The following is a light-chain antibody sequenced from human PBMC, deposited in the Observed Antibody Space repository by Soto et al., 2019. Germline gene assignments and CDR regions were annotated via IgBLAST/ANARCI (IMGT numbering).Light chain of an antibody. Sequence: QSVLTQPPSASGTPGQRVTISCSGSSSNIGSNYVSWYQQLPGTAPKLLIDRNNQRPSGVPDRFSGSKSGTSASLAISGLRSEDEADYYCAAWDDSLSGLVVFGGGTKRPS. CDR2: RNN. V-gene: IGLV1-47*01. J-gene: IGLJ2*01. CDR3: AAWDDSLSGLVV. CDR1: SSNIGSNY.